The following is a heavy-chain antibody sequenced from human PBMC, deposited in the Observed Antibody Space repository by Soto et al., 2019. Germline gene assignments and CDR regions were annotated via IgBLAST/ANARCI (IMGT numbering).Heavy chain of an antibody. D-gene: IGHD4-17*01. Sequence: GESLKISCKGSGYSFTSYWIGWVRQMPGKGLEWMGIIYPGDSDTRYSPSFQGQVTISADKSISTAYLQWSSLKASDTAMYYCARHQNYGDYLLLRHYYGMGVWGQGTTVTVSS. CDR1: GYSFTSYW. CDR2: IYPGDSDT. CDR3: ARHQNYGDYLLLRHYYGMGV. J-gene: IGHJ6*02. V-gene: IGHV5-51*01.